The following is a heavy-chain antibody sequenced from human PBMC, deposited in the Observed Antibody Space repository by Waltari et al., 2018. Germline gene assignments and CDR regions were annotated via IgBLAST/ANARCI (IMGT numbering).Heavy chain of an antibody. Sequence: QVQLQESGPGLVKPSQTLSLTCTVSGGSISSGGYYWSWIRQPAGKGLEWIGRLYPSGRTTYNPSLKSRVTISVDTSQNQFSRRLSSVTAADTAVYYCARARDGYNYYNYGMDVWGQGTTVTVSS. J-gene: IGHJ6*02. CDR3: ARARDGYNYYNYGMDV. D-gene: IGHD1-1*01. CDR1: GGSISSGGYY. CDR2: LYPSGRT. V-gene: IGHV4-61*02.